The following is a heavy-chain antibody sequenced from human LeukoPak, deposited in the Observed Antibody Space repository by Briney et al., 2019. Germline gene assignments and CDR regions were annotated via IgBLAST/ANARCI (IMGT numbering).Heavy chain of an antibody. J-gene: IGHJ3*02. D-gene: IGHD1-26*01. CDR3: ARDLGQISGEENVDI. CDR1: GYTFTSYY. V-gene: IGHV1-46*01. Sequence: ASVKVSCKASGYTFTSYYMHWVRQAPGQGLEWMGIINPSGGSTSYAQKFQGRVTMTRDTSTSTVYMELSSLRSEDTAVYYCARDLGQISGEENVDIWGQGTMVTVSS. CDR2: INPSGGST.